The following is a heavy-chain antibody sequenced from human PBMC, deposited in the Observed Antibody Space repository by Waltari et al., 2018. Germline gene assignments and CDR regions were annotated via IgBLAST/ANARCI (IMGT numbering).Heavy chain of an antibody. CDR1: GYTFTSYG. CDR2: ISAYNGNT. J-gene: IGHJ6*02. Sequence: QVQLVQSGAEVKKPGASVKVSCKVSGYTFTSYGISWVRQAPGQGLEWMGWISAYNGNTNYAQKLQGRVTMTTDTSTSTAYMELRSLRSDDTAVYYCARDRDILTGYSQIYYYYGMDVWGQGTTVTVSS. CDR3: ARDRDILTGYSQIYYYYGMDV. D-gene: IGHD3-9*01. V-gene: IGHV1-18*01.